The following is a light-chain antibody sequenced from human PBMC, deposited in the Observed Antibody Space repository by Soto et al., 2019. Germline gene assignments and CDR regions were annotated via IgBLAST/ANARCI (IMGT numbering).Light chain of an antibody. CDR3: SSHTISTTLV. J-gene: IGLJ2*01. Sequence: QSALTQPASVSGSPGQSITISCTGTSRDVGGYNYVSWFQQHPGKAPKLMIYDVSTRPSGVSNRFSGSKSGNTASLTISWLQAEDEADYYCSSHTISTTLVFGGGTKLTVL. CDR2: DVS. V-gene: IGLV2-14*01. CDR1: SRDVGGYNY.